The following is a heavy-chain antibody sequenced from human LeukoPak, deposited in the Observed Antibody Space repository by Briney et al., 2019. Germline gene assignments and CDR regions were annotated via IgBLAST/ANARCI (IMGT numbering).Heavy chain of an antibody. CDR2: ISSSGSTI. D-gene: IGHD6-13*01. Sequence: SGGSLRLSCAASGFTFSDYYMSWIRQAPGKGLEWVSYISSSGSTIYYADSVKGRFTISRDNAKNSLYLQMNSLRAEDTAVYYCAKDLSGSGWYYFDYWGQGTLVTVSS. J-gene: IGHJ4*02. CDR1: GFTFSDYY. V-gene: IGHV3-11*01. CDR3: AKDLSGSGWYYFDY.